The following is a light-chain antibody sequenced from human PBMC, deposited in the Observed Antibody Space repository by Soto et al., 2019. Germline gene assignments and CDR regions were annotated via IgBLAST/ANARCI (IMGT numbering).Light chain of an antibody. CDR3: GTWDTSLRVFYV. Sequence: VLTHPPSVAAAPGQNVTISCSGTGSNIGNNYVSWYQHLPGTAPRILIYDNYKRPSGIPDRSSGFKSGTSATLGITGLQTGDEADYYCGTWDTSLRVFYVFGSGTKVTVL. J-gene: IGLJ1*01. CDR2: DNY. CDR1: GSNIGNNY. V-gene: IGLV1-51*01.